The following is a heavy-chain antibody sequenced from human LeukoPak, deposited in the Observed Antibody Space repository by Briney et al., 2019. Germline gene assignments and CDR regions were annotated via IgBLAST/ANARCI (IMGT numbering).Heavy chain of an antibody. Sequence: SVKVSCKASGGTFSSYAISWVRQAPGQGLEWMGGITPIFGTANYAQKFQGRVTITADESTSTAYMELSSLRSEDTAVYYCARVEYYDFWSGYYTGVGAFDIWGQGTMSPSLQ. CDR1: GGTFSSYA. CDR3: ARVEYYDFWSGYYTGVGAFDI. J-gene: IGHJ3*02. V-gene: IGHV1-69*13. D-gene: IGHD3-3*01. CDR2: ITPIFGTA.